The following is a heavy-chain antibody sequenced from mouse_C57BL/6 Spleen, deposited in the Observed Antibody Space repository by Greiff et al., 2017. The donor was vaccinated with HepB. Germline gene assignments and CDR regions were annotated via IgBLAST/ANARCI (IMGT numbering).Heavy chain of an antibody. D-gene: IGHD4-1*01. J-gene: IGHJ1*03. Sequence: EVQLVESGGGLVKPGGSLKLSCAASGFTFSDYGMHWVRQAPEKGLEWVAYISSGSSTIYYADTVKGRFTISRDNAKNTLFLQMTSLRSEDTAMYYWARIGMANGDGECYFDVWGTGTTVTVSA. V-gene: IGHV5-17*01. CDR1: GFTFSDYG. CDR3: ARIGMANGDGECYFDV. CDR2: ISSGSSTI.